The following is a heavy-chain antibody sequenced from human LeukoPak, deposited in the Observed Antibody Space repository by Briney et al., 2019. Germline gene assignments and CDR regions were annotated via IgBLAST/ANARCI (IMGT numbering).Heavy chain of an antibody. Sequence: GASVKVSCKASGYTFTGYYMHWVRQAPGQGLEWMGWINPNSGGTNYAQKFQGRVTMTRDTSISTAYMELSRLRSDDTAVYYCARDRVVAATRYYYYYYMDVWGKGTTVTISS. CDR1: GYTFTGYY. J-gene: IGHJ6*03. CDR2: INPNSGGT. D-gene: IGHD2-15*01. CDR3: ARDRVVAATRYYYYYYMDV. V-gene: IGHV1-2*02.